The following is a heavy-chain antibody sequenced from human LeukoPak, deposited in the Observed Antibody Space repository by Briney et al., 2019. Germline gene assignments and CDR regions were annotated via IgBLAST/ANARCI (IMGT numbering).Heavy chain of an antibody. V-gene: IGHV4-38-2*02. CDR2: IYHSGST. J-gene: IGHJ4*02. Sequence: SETLSLTCTVSGYSISSGYYWGWIRQPPGKGLEWIGSIYHSGSTYYNPSLKSRVTISVDTSKNQFSLKLSSVTAADTAVYYCARGPLRRRYFDYWGQGTLVTVSS. CDR1: GYSISSGYY. CDR3: ARGPLRRRYFDY. D-gene: IGHD4-17*01.